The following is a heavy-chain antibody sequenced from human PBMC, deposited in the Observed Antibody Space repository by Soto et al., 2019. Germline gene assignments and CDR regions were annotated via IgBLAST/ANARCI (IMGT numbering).Heavy chain of an antibody. V-gene: IGHV1-69*13. CDR2: IIPIFGTA. D-gene: IGHD1-26*01. CDR1: GGTFSSYA. Sequence: ASVKVSCKASGGTFSSYAISWVRQAPGQGLEWMGGIIPIFGTANYAQKFQGRVTITADESTSTAYMELSSLRSEDTAVYYCARVPVGATTLFDYWGQGTLVTVSS. J-gene: IGHJ4*02. CDR3: ARVPVGATTLFDY.